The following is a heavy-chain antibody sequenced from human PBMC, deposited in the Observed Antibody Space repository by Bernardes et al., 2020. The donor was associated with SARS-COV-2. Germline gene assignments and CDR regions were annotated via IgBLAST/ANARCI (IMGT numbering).Heavy chain of an antibody. D-gene: IGHD1-26*01. Sequence: GGSLRRSCAASGFTFSSYAMSWVRQAPGKGLEWVSAISGSGGSTYYADSVKGRFTISRDNSKNTLYLQMNSLRAEDTAVYYCAKRMWEYDAFDIWGQGTMVTVSS. CDR2: ISGSGGST. CDR1: GFTFSSYA. CDR3: AKRMWEYDAFDI. V-gene: IGHV3-23*01. J-gene: IGHJ3*02.